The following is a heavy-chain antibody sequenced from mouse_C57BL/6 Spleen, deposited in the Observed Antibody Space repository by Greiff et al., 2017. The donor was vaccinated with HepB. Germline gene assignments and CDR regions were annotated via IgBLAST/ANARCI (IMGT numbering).Heavy chain of an antibody. J-gene: IGHJ3*01. CDR1: GFTFSSYG. CDR2: ISSGGSYT. Sequence: EVKVVESGGDLVKPGGSLKLSCAASGFTFSSYGMSWVRQTPDKRLEWVATISSGGSYTYYPDSVKGRFTISRDNAKNTLYLQMSSLKSEDTAMYYCASGITTVVEFAYWGQGTLVTVSA. D-gene: IGHD1-1*01. CDR3: ASGITTVVEFAY. V-gene: IGHV5-6*01.